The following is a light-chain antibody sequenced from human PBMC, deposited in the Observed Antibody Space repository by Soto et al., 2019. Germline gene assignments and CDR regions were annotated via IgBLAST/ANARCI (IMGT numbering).Light chain of an antibody. Sequence: EMVLTQSPGTLSLSPGERATLSCRASQSISSSYLAWYQQRPGQAPRLLIYGASSRATGIPDRFSGSGSGTDFTLTISRLEPEDSAVYYCQQYGGSPPYTFGQGTKVDIK. CDR3: QQYGGSPPYT. CDR1: QSISSSY. V-gene: IGKV3-20*01. CDR2: GAS. J-gene: IGKJ2*01.